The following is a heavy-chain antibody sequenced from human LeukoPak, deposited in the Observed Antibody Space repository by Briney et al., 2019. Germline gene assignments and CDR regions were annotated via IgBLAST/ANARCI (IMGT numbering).Heavy chain of an antibody. V-gene: IGHV3-30*02. CDR2: IRYDGSNK. Sequence: PGGSLRLSCAASGFTFSSYGMHWVRQAPRKGLEWVAFIRYDGSNKYYVDSVKGRFTISRDNSKNTLYLQMNSLRAEDTAVYYCAKDGPVFCTSTSCYVLDYWGQGTLVTVSS. CDR3: AKDGPVFCTSTSCYVLDY. CDR1: GFTFSSYG. D-gene: IGHD2-2*01. J-gene: IGHJ4*02.